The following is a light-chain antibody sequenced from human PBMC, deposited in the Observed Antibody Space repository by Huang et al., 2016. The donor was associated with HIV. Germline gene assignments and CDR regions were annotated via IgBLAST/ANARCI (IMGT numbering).Light chain of an antibody. CDR1: QSVLYSSNNKNY. V-gene: IGKV4-1*01. CDR2: GAS. J-gene: IGKJ1*01. CDR3: QQYYSIPWT. Sequence: DIVMTQSPDSLAVSLGERATIDCKSSQSVLYSSNNKNYLAWYQQKSGQSPKLLIYGASTRESGVPDRFSGSGSGTDFTLTISSLQAEDVAVYFCQQYYSIPWTFGQGTKVEVK.